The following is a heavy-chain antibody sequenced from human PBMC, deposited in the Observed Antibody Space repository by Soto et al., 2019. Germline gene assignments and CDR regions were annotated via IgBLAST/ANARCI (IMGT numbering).Heavy chain of an antibody. Sequence: QVQLVQSGAEEMKPGASVKVSCKASGYTLTRYSIHWVRQAPGQRLEWMGWNNAGNGNTKFSKKFQGRVTITRDTSASTAYMELRGQRSEDTAVYYCAILGTYYFDNSDNYFDFWGQGTLVTVSS. CDR1: GYTLTRYS. D-gene: IGHD3-22*01. CDR3: AILGTYYFDNSDNYFDF. V-gene: IGHV1-3*05. CDR2: NNAGNGNT. J-gene: IGHJ4*02.